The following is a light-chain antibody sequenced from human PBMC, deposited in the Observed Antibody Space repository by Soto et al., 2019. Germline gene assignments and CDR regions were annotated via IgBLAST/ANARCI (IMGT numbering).Light chain of an antibody. CDR1: QPIGNF. CDR3: QQSSSIPLT. Sequence: DIQMTQSPSSLSVSVGDRVTITCRASQPIGNFLNWYQQKPGEGPKLPIYGASKLQSGVPLRFSGSGSRTDFSLTISSLQPEDFASYYCQQSSSIPLTFGQGTRLEIK. J-gene: IGKJ5*01. CDR2: GAS. V-gene: IGKV1-39*01.